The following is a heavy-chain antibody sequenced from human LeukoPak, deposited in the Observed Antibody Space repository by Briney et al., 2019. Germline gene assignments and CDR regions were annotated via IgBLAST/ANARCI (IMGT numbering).Heavy chain of an antibody. D-gene: IGHD3-10*01. Sequence: GGSLRLSCAASGFDFSIYGMNWVRQAPGKGLEWVSSINSRGDYKYYSDSLKGRFTISRDNARSSLYLQMSSLRAEDTAVYYCARRREHGSGSDWLWGQGTLVTVSS. CDR1: GFDFSIYG. CDR2: INSRGDYK. CDR3: ARRREHGSGSDWL. J-gene: IGHJ4*02. V-gene: IGHV3-21*01.